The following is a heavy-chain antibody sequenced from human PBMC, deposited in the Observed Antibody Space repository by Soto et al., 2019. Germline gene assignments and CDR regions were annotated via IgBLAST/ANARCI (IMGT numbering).Heavy chain of an antibody. V-gene: IGHV3-23*01. D-gene: IGHD2-2*02. CDR2: ISGSGGST. J-gene: IGHJ4*02. CDR1: GFTFSSYA. Sequence: EVQLLESGGGLVQPGGSLRLSCAASGFTFSSYAMSWVRQAPGKGLEWVSAISGSGGSTYYADSVKGRFTISRDNSKNTLYLQMNSLRAEDTAVYYCAKFRKSVVVPAAIYFDYWGQGTLVTVSS. CDR3: AKFRKSVVVPAAIYFDY.